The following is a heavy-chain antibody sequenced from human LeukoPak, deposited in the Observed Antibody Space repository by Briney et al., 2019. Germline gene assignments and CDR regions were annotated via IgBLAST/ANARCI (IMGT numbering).Heavy chain of an antibody. D-gene: IGHD6-19*01. CDR2: INCNSGSI. J-gene: IGHJ6*02. CDR3: AKDIEAGTFYYDCMDF. CDR1: GFTFGDYA. V-gene: IGHV3-9*01. Sequence: GRSLRLSCAASGFTFGDYAMHWVRQAPGKGLEWVSGINCNSGSIGYADSVKGRFTISRDNVKNSLYLQMNSLRAEDTALYYCAKDIEAGTFYYDCMDFWGQGTTVTVSS.